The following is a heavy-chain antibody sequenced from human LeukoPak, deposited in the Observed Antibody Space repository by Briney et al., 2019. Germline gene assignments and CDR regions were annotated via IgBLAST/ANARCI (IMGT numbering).Heavy chain of an antibody. CDR1: GFTFSSYS. Sequence: AGGSLRLSCAASGFTFSSYSMNWVRQAPGKGLEWVSYFSSSSSMIYYADSVKGRFTISRDNAKNSLYLQMKSLRDEDTAIYYCARDYGDLPARVPYFDYWGQGTLVTVSS. CDR3: ARDYGDLPARVPYFDY. V-gene: IGHV3-48*02. D-gene: IGHD4-17*01. CDR2: FSSSSSMI. J-gene: IGHJ4*02.